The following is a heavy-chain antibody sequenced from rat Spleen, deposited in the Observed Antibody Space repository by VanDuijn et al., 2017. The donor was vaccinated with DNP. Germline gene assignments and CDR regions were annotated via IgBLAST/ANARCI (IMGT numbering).Heavy chain of an antibody. V-gene: IGHV5-31*01. Sequence: EVQLVESGGGLVQPGRSMRLSCAASGLTFSNFGMAWVRQAPGKGLEWVASITNTGDSTYYSDSVKGRFSISRDNAKSTLYLQVNSLRSEDTATYYCTSNPHIRTAAPFDYWGQGASVTVSS. J-gene: IGHJ4*01. D-gene: IGHD3-8*01. CDR3: TSNPHIRTAAPFDY. CDR2: ITNTGDST. CDR1: GLTFSNFG.